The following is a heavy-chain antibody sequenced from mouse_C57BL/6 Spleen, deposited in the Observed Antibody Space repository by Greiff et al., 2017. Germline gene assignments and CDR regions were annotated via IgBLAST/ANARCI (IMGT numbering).Heavy chain of an antibody. CDR1: GYSFTSYY. CDR3: ASAYYGKYYAMDY. Sequence: QVQLKQSGPELVKPGASVKISCKASGYSFTSYYIHWVKQRPGQGLEWIGWIYPGSGNTKYNEKFKGKATLTTDTSSSTAYMQLSSLTSEDSAVYYCASAYYGKYYAMDYWGQGTSVTVSS. CDR2: IYPGSGNT. V-gene: IGHV1-66*01. J-gene: IGHJ4*01. D-gene: IGHD2-10*01.